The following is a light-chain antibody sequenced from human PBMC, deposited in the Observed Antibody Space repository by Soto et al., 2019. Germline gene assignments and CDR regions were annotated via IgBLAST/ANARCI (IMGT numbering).Light chain of an antibody. V-gene: IGLV3-1*01. CDR2: QDS. CDR3: QAWDSSTAVV. CDR1: KLGDKY. Sequence: SYELTQPPSVSVSPGQTASITCSGDKLGDKYACWYQQKPGQSPVLVISQDSKRPSGIPERFSGSNSGTTATLTISGTQAMDEADYYCQAWDSSTAVVFGGGPKVTVL. J-gene: IGLJ2*01.